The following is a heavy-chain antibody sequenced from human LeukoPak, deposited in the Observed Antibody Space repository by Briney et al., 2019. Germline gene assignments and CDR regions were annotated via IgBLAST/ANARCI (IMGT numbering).Heavy chain of an antibody. CDR1: GFTFTTYG. J-gene: IGHJ6*03. CDR2: IKKDGSEK. CDR3: ARVYYSYYYMDV. V-gene: IGHV3-7*01. Sequence: GGSLRLSCSASGFTFTTYGMNWVRQAPGKGLEWVANIKKDGSEKYYVDSVKGRFTISRDNAKNSLYLQMDSLGAEDTAVYYCARVYYSYYYMDVWGKGTTVTVSS.